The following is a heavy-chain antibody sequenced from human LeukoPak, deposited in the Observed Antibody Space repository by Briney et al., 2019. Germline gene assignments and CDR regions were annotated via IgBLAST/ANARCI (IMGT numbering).Heavy chain of an antibody. V-gene: IGHV4-59*01. CDR3: ARALVWFEIARDFDL. Sequence: PSETLSLTCTVSGGSISSYYWSWIRQPPGKGLEWIGYIYYSGSTNYNPSLKSRVTISVDTSKNQFSLKLSSVTAADTAVYYCARALVWFEIARDFDLWGRGTLVTVSS. CDR1: GGSISSYY. CDR2: IYYSGST. J-gene: IGHJ2*01. D-gene: IGHD3-10*01.